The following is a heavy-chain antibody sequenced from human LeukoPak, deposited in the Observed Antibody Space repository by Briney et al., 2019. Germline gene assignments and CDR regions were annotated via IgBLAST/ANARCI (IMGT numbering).Heavy chain of an antibody. Sequence: GGSLRLSCAASGFTFSNYSMGWVRQAPGKGLEWASAISGFSDIDYADSVKGRFTISRDNSNNTLHLQMDSLRADDTAIYYCASRSAVRSGYFDYWGQGILVTVSS. J-gene: IGHJ4*02. CDR3: ASRSAVRSGYFDY. CDR2: ISGFSDI. CDR1: GFTFSNYS. V-gene: IGHV3-23*01. D-gene: IGHD2-15*01.